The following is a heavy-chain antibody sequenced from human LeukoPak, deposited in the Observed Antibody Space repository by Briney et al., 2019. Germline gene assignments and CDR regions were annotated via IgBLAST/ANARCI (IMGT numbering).Heavy chain of an antibody. CDR2: IKQDGSEK. Sequence: GGSLRLSCAASGFSFSTYWMSWVRQAPGKGLEWVANIKQDGSEKYYVDSAKGRFTISRDNAKNSLYLQVNSLRAEDTAVYYCARDSDGMSVWGLGTTVTVSS. CDR3: ARDSDGMSV. J-gene: IGHJ6*02. V-gene: IGHV3-7*01. CDR1: GFSFSTYW.